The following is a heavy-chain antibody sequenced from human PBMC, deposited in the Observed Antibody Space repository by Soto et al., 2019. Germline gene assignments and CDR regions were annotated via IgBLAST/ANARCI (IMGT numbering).Heavy chain of an antibody. J-gene: IGHJ4*02. V-gene: IGHV3-30-3*01. D-gene: IGHD4-17*01. CDR2: ISYDGSNK. CDR1: GFTFSSYA. CDR3: ARDRGDYYFDY. Sequence: SGGSLRLSCAASGFTFSSYAMHWVRQAPGKGLEWVAVISYDGSNKYYADSVKGRFTISRDNSKNTLYLQMNSLRAEDTAVYYCARDRGDYYFDYWGQGTLVTVSS.